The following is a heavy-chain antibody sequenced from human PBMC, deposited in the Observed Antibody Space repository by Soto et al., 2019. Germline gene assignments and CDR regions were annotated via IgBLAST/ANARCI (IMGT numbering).Heavy chain of an antibody. V-gene: IGHV1-3*01. Sequence: ASVKVSCKASGYTFTGYAMHWVRQAPGQRLEWMGWINAGNGNTKYSQKFQGRVTITRDTSASTAYMELSSLRSEDTAVYYCARAVAVPADSDYRGQATLLTVSS. CDR1: GYTFTGYA. J-gene: IGHJ4*02. CDR2: INAGNGNT. CDR3: ARAVAVPADSDY. D-gene: IGHD6-19*01.